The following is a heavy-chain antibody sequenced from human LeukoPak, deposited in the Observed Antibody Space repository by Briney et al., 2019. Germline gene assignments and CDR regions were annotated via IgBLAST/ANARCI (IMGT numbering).Heavy chain of an antibody. Sequence: ASVKVSCKASGYTFTSYAMHWVRQAPGQRLEWMGWINAGNGNTKYSQKCQGRVTITRDTSASTAYMELSSLRSEDTAVYYCARTDSTKNPGSAPWAKEPLAPVSS. J-gene: IGHJ5*02. D-gene: IGHD2-2*01. CDR1: GYTFTSYA. V-gene: IGHV1-3*01. CDR2: INAGNGNT. CDR3: ARTDSTKNPGSAP.